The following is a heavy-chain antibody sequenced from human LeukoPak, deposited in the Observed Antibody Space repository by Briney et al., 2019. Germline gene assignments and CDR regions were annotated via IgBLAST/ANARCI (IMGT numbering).Heavy chain of an antibody. V-gene: IGHV3-23*01. J-gene: IGHJ4*02. CDR1: GFTFSSYA. D-gene: IGHD4-23*01. CDR3: ARGRPHGNDY. Sequence: GGSLRLSCAASGFTFSSYAMSWVRQAPGRGLEWVSVITGSGGGTYYADSVKGRFTISRDNSKNTLYLQMNSLRVEDTAVYYCARGRPHGNDYWGQGTLVTVSS. CDR2: ITGSGGGT.